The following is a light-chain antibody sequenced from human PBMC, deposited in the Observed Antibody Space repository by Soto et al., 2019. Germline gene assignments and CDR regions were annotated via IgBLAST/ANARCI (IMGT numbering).Light chain of an antibody. V-gene: IGKV3-20*01. CDR3: QQYGSSSIT. CDR1: QSVSSY. CDR2: DAS. Sequence: IVLTHSPGTLSFSPGEIATLSFRASQSVSSYLAWYQQKPGQAPRLLIYDASNRATGIPARFSGSGSGTDFTLTISRLEPEDFVVYYCQQYGSSSITFGQGTRLEIK. J-gene: IGKJ5*01.